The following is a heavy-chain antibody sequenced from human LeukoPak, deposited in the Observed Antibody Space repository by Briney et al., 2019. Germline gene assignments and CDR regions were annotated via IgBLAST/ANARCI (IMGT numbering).Heavy chain of an antibody. D-gene: IGHD3-16*01. Sequence: ASVRDSSKVSGYTLTELSMHWVRQAPGKGLEWMGGFDPEDGETINAQKFQGRVTMTEDTSTDTAYMELSSLRSEDTAVYYCATGRTLGTLYFDYWGHGGLGTASS. J-gene: IGHJ4*03. CDR1: GYTLTELS. V-gene: IGHV1-24*01. CDR3: ATGRTLGTLYFDY. CDR2: FDPEDGET.